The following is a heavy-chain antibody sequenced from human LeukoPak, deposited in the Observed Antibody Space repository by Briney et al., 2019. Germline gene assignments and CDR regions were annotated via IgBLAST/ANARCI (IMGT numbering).Heavy chain of an antibody. Sequence: SETLSLTCTVSGGSISSYYWSWIRQPPGKGLEWIGYIYTSGSTNYNPSLKSRVTISVDTSKKQFSLKLSSVTAADTAVYYCASWGPSSTSFMDVWGKGTTVTVSS. V-gene: IGHV4-4*09. D-gene: IGHD2-2*01. CDR2: IYTSGST. CDR1: GGSISSYY. J-gene: IGHJ6*03. CDR3: ASWGPSSTSFMDV.